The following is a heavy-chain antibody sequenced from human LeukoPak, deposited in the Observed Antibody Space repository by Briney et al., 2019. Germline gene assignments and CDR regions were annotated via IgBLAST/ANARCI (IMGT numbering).Heavy chain of an antibody. V-gene: IGHV3-73*01. D-gene: IGHD5-18*01. Sequence: GGSLRLSCAASGFTFSNAWMSWVRQAPGKGLEWVGRIRSKANSYATAYAASVKGRFTISRDDSKNTAYLQMNSLRAEDTAVYYCAKVDHRGYSYGIDYWGQGTLVTVSS. CDR2: IRSKANSYAT. CDR1: GFTFSNAW. J-gene: IGHJ4*02. CDR3: AKVDHRGYSYGIDY.